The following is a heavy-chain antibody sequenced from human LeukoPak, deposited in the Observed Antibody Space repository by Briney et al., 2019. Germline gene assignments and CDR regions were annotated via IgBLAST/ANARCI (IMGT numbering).Heavy chain of an antibody. CDR3: ARQSTALYYFDY. CDR1: GGSISYYY. V-gene: IGHV4-59*01. CDR2: VYYTGST. Sequence: SETLSLTCTVSGGSISYYYWSWIRQPPGKGLEWIGYVYYTGSTNYNPSLRSRVTISVDTSKNQFSLKLISVTAADTAVYYCARQSTALYYFDYWGQGTLVTVSS. D-gene: IGHD2-21*02. J-gene: IGHJ4*02.